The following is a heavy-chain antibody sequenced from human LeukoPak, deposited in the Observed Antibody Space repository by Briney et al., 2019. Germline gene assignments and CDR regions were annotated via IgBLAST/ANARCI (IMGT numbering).Heavy chain of an antibody. CDR3: AHRRVADVFFGGEYFQH. V-gene: IGHV2-5*01. Sequence: SGPTLVNPTQTLTLTCTFSGFSLSTSGVVVGWIRQPPGKALEWLAFIYWNDDKRYSPSLESRLTITKDTSKNQVVLTMTNMDPVDTATYYCAHRRVADVFFGGEYFQHWGQGTLVTVSS. J-gene: IGHJ1*01. CDR1: GFSLSTSGVV. CDR2: IYWNDDK. D-gene: IGHD6-19*01.